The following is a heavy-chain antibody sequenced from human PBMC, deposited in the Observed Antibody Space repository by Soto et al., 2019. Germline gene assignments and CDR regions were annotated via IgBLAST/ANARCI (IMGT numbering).Heavy chain of an antibody. V-gene: IGHV3-11*01. Sequence: GGSLRLSCAVSGFTFSSYWMSWIRQAPGKGLEWVAYIRSSGSAKYYADSVKGRFTISRDNAKNSLYLQMNSLRAEDTAVYYCARVRAAAGTEWFDPWGQGTLVTVSS. CDR1: GFTFSSYW. J-gene: IGHJ5*02. CDR3: ARVRAAAGTEWFDP. CDR2: IRSSGSAK. D-gene: IGHD6-13*01.